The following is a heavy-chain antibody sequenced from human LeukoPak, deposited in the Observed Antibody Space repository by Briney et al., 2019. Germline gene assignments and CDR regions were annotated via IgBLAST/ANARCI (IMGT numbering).Heavy chain of an antibody. J-gene: IGHJ4*02. CDR3: AKDFVRDLDYQPLLAFDY. V-gene: IGHV3-23*01. CDR1: GFTFSSYA. CDR2: ISGSGGST. D-gene: IGHD2-2*01. Sequence: GGSLRLSCAASGFTFSSYAMSWVRQAPGKGLEWVSAISGSGGSTYYADSVKGRFTISRDNSKNTLYLQMNSLRAEDTAVYYCAKDFVRDLDYQPLLAFDYWGQGTLVTVSS.